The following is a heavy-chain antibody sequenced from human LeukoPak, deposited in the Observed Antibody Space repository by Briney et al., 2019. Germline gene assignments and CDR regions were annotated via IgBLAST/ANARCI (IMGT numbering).Heavy chain of an antibody. D-gene: IGHD2-21*02. CDR2: INLSGST. CDR1: GGPFSFYY. Sequence: SEALSLTCAVYGGPFSFYYWSWIRQPPEKGLEWIGEINLSGSTNYNPSLKSRVTISIDTSKNQFSLKLSSVTAADTAVYYCARGGFYCGDDCYYWGQGTLVTVSS. V-gene: IGHV4-34*01. CDR3: ARGGFYCGDDCYY. J-gene: IGHJ4*02.